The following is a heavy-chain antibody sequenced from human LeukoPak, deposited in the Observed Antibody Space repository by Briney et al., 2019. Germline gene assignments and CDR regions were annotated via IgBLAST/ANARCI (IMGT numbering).Heavy chain of an antibody. V-gene: IGHV4-59*12. D-gene: IGHD6-13*01. Sequence: SETLSLTCTVSGGSISSYYWSWIRQPPGKGLEWIGYIYYSGSTNYNPSLKSRVTISVDTSKNQFSLKLSSVTAADTAVYYCARPTGSIAAAGTLDYWGQGTLVTVSS. J-gene: IGHJ4*02. CDR1: GGSISSYY. CDR2: IYYSGST. CDR3: ARPTGSIAAAGTLDY.